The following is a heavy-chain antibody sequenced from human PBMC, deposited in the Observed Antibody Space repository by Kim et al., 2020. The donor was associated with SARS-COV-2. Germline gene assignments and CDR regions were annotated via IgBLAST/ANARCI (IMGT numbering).Heavy chain of an antibody. J-gene: IGHJ6*02. V-gene: IGHV3-21*01. CDR3: AREPDNYYYYGMDV. CDR2: ISSSSSYI. D-gene: IGHD2-15*01. Sequence: GGSLRLSCAASGFTFSSYSMNWVRQAPGKGLEWVSSISSSSSYIYYADSVKGRFTISRDNAKNSLYLQMNSLRAEDTAVYYCAREPDNYYYYGMDVWGQGTTVTVSS. CDR1: GFTFSSYS.